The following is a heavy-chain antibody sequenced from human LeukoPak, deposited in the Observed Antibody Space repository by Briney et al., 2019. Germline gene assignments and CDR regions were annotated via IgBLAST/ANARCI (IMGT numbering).Heavy chain of an antibody. CDR3: ARGAGPTYGLQRYFDY. V-gene: IGHV4-30-4*01. Sequence: SETLSLTCTVSGGSISSGDYYWSWIRQPPGKGLEWIGYIYYGGSTYYNPSLKSRVTISVDTSKNQFSLKLSSVTAADTAVYYCARGAGPTYGLQRYFDYWGQGTPVTVSS. CDR2: IYYGGST. J-gene: IGHJ4*02. D-gene: IGHD3-10*01. CDR1: GGSISSGDYY.